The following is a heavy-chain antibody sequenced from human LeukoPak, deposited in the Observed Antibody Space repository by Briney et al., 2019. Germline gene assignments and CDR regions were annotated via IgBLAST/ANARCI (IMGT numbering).Heavy chain of an antibody. CDR2: IRYDGSNK. V-gene: IGHV3-30*02. J-gene: IGHJ4*02. Sequence: GGSLRLSCAASGFTFSDYYMSWIRQAPGKGLEWVAFIRYDGSNKYYADSVKGRFTISRDNSKNTLYLQMNSLRAEDTAVYYCAKGYYYYFDYWGQGTLVTVSS. CDR3: AKGYYYYFDY. D-gene: IGHD3-10*01. CDR1: GFTFSDYY.